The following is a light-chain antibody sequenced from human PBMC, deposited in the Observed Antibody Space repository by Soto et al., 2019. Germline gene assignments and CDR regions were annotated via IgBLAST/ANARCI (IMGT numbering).Light chain of an antibody. Sequence: EIVMTQSPDILSVSPGERATLSCRASQSVGSDLAWYQHKPGQAPRLLIHGATTRATGIPARFSGSGSGTEFTLTISSLQSEDFAVYYCQQYNNWPRTFGQGTKV. J-gene: IGKJ1*01. V-gene: IGKV3-15*01. CDR3: QQYNNWPRT. CDR1: QSVGSD. CDR2: GAT.